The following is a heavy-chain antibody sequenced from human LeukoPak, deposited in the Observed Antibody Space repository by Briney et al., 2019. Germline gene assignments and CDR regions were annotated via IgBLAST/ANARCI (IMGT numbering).Heavy chain of an antibody. CDR3: AKVGLVVVAANRGEDAFDI. CDR1: GFTFSSYA. CDR2: ISGSGGST. J-gene: IGHJ3*02. V-gene: IGHV3-23*01. D-gene: IGHD2-15*01. Sequence: GGSLRLSCAASGFTFSSYAMSWVRQAPGKGLEWVSGISGSGGSTYYADSVKGRFTISRDNSKNTLYLQMNSLRAEDTAVYYCAKVGLVVVAANRGEDAFDIWGQGTMVTVSS.